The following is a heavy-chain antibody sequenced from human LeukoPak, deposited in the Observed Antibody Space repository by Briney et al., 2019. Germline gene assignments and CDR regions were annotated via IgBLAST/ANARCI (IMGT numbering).Heavy chain of an antibody. J-gene: IGHJ4*02. CDR1: GFTFSSYG. Sequence: GGSLRLSCAASGFTFSSYGMHWVRRAPGKGLEWVAVIWYDGSNKYYADSVKGRFTISRDNSKNTLYLQMNSLRAEDTAVYYCARDFYYYDSSGYSLWGQGTLVTVSS. CDR3: ARDFYYYDSSGYSL. V-gene: IGHV3-33*01. CDR2: IWYDGSNK. D-gene: IGHD3-22*01.